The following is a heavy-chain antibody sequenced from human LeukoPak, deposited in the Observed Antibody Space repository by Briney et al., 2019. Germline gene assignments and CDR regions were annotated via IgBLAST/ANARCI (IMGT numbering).Heavy chain of an antibody. CDR1: GFTFSSYG. CDR3: AKTYGDSDDY. D-gene: IGHD4-17*01. J-gene: IGHJ4*02. V-gene: IGHV3-30*18. Sequence: GGSLRLSCAASGFTFSSYGMHWVRQAPGKGLEWVAVISYDGSNKYYADSVKGRFTISRDNSKNTLYLQMNSLRAEDTAVYYCAKTYGDSDDYWGQGTLVTVSS. CDR2: ISYDGSNK.